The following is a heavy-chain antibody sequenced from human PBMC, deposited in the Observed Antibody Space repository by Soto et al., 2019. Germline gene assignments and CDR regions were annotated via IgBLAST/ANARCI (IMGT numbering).Heavy chain of an antibody. CDR3: ARGGGFCGDDCYKGGIDY. Sequence: GSLRLSCAVSGFTFSNYWMSWVRQAPGMGLEWVASIRDDGSDKYYVDSVKGRFTISRDNADNSLDLQMDSLTAEDTAVYYCARGGGFCGDDCYKGGIDYWGQGTLVTVSS. J-gene: IGHJ4*02. D-gene: IGHD2-21*02. V-gene: IGHV3-7*01. CDR1: GFTFSNYW. CDR2: IRDDGSDK.